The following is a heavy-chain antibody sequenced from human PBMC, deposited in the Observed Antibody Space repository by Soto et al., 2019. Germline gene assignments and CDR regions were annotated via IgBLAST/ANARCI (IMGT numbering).Heavy chain of an antibody. CDR3: AKDAYGSGSYGYYYYMDV. CDR1: GFTFSSYA. V-gene: IGHV3-23*01. CDR2: ISGSGGST. D-gene: IGHD3-10*01. Sequence: GGSLRLSCAASGFTFSSYAMSWVRQAPGKGLEWVSAISGSGGSTYYADSVKGRFTISRDNSKNTLYLQMNSLRAEDTAVYYCAKDAYGSGSYGYYYYMDVWGKGTTVTVSS. J-gene: IGHJ6*03.